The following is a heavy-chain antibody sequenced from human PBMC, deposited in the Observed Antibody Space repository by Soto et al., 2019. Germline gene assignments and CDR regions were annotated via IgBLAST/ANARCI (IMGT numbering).Heavy chain of an antibody. CDR1: GFTFISYS. J-gene: IGHJ4*02. D-gene: IGHD1-26*01. Sequence: LRLSCAASGFTFISYSMNWVRQSPGKWLECVSSISSSSSYIYYADSVKGRFTISRDNDKNSLYLQMNSMRAEDTAVYYCARDRPSGSYGYWGQGTLVTVSS. CDR2: ISSSSSYI. CDR3: ARDRPSGSYGY. V-gene: IGHV3-21*01.